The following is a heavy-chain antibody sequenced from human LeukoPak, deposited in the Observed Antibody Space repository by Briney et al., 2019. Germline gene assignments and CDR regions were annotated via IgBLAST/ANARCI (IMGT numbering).Heavy chain of an antibody. V-gene: IGHV1-46*01. CDR1: GYTFTSYY. CDR2: INPSGGST. Sequence: ASVKVSCKASGYTFTSYYMHWVRQAPGQGLEWMGIINPSGGSTSYAQKFQGRVAMTRDTSTSTVYMELSSLRSEDTAVYYCARDLLWFGELSGFDYWGQGTLVTVSS. J-gene: IGHJ4*02. CDR3: ARDLLWFGELSGFDY. D-gene: IGHD3-10*01.